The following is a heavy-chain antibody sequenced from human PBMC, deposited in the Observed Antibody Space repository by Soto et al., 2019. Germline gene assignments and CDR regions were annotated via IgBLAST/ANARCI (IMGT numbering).Heavy chain of an antibody. CDR3: AKDHSVAGPFDY. D-gene: IGHD6-19*01. CDR1: GFTFSSYA. CDR2: ISGSGGST. J-gene: IGHJ4*02. Sequence: GALRLSCAASGFTFSSYAMSWVRQAPGKGLEWVSAISGSGGSTYYADSVKGRFTISRDNSKNTLYLQMNSLRAEDTAVYYCAKDHSVAGPFDYWGQGTLVTVSS. V-gene: IGHV3-23*01.